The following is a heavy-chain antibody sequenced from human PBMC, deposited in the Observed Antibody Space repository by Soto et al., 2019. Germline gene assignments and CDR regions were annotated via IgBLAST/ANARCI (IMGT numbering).Heavy chain of an antibody. CDR1: GYTFTSYA. J-gene: IGHJ4*02. Sequence: ASVKVSCKASGYTFTSYAISWVRQAPGQGLEWMGWISAYNGNTKYAQKVQGRVTMTTDTSATTAYLELRSLRSEDTAVYYCARVGYYYDSSGYYLSFDYWGQGTLVTVSS. V-gene: IGHV1-18*01. CDR2: ISAYNGNT. D-gene: IGHD3-22*01. CDR3: ARVGYYYDSSGYYLSFDY.